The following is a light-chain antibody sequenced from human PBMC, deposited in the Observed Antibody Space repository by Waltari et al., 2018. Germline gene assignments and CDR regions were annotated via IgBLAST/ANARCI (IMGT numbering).Light chain of an antibody. Sequence: QSALTQPPSVSGSPGQSVPISCPGTSRDVGTYNRVSWYQQPPGTAPRLLIYEAIHRPSGVPDRFSGSKSGDTASLTISELQPEDEADYYCSSYTTSGTLIFGGGTTLTVL. CDR1: SRDVGTYNR. J-gene: IGLJ2*01. CDR3: SSYTTSGTLI. V-gene: IGLV2-18*02. CDR2: EAI.